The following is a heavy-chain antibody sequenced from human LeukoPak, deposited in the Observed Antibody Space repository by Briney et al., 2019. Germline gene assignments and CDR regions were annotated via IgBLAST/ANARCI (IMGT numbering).Heavy chain of an antibody. D-gene: IGHD3-10*01. J-gene: IGHJ4*02. V-gene: IGHV4-39*01. Sequence: PSETLSLTCTVSGGSISSYYWGWIRQPPGKGLEWIGSIYYSGSTYYNPSLKSRVTISVDTSKNQFSLKLSSVTAADTAVYYCASPPGYYGSGSPGDYFDYWGQGTLVTVSS. CDR1: GGSISSYY. CDR2: IYYSGST. CDR3: ASPPGYYGSGSPGDYFDY.